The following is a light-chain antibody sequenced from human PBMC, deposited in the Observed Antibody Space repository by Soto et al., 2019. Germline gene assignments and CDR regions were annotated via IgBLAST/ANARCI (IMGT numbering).Light chain of an antibody. J-gene: IGKJ1*01. CDR3: QNPARPPWK. Sequence: ILWTHSAGTLAVSAGERATLCCMASQSVSSSYLAWYQQKPGQAPRLLIYGASSRATGIPDRFTGSGSGRALPLTISTLPPEHFPVHSCQNPARPPWKFAQGTKVAIK. CDR1: QSVSSSY. CDR2: GAS. V-gene: IGKV3-20*01.